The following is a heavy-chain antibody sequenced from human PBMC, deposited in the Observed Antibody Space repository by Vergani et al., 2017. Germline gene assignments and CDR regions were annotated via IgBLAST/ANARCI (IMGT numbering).Heavy chain of an antibody. CDR1: GFTFSSYA. CDR2: ISGSGGST. Sequence: EVQLLESGGGLVQPGGSLRLSCAASGFTFSSYAMSCVRQAPGKGLEWVSAISGSGGSTYYADSVKGRFTISRDNSKNTLYLQMNSLRAEDTAVYYCTTGLHDENKEQQLVCSYWGQGTLVTVSS. CDR3: TTGLHDENKEQQLVCSY. V-gene: IGHV3-23*01. D-gene: IGHD6-13*01. J-gene: IGHJ4*02.